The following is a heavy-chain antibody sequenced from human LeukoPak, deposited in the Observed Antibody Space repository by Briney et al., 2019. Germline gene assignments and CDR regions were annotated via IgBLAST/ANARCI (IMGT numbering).Heavy chain of an antibody. D-gene: IGHD2-8*01. CDR3: AREDVVLVDAVRYYYYGMDV. Sequence: ASVKVSCKASGYNFISYYMHWVRQAPGQGLEWMGVINPSGGSTSYAQKFQDRVTMTRDTSTSTVYMELSSLKSEDTAVYYCAREDVVLVDAVRYYYYGMDVWGQGTTVTVSS. J-gene: IGHJ6*02. CDR2: INPSGGST. V-gene: IGHV1-46*01. CDR1: GYNFISYY.